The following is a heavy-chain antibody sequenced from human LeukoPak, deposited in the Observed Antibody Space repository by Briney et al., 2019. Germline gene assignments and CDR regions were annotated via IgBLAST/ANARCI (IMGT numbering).Heavy chain of an antibody. CDR3: ARDRHKYNYDSGGYPPY. CDR2: ISSSSSTI. J-gene: IGHJ4*02. D-gene: IGHD3-22*01. Sequence: GGSLRLSCAASGFTFSSYSMPWVRQALGKGLEWVSYISSSSSTIYYADSVKGRFTISRDNAKNSLYLQMNTLRAEDTAVYYCARDRHKYNYDSGGYPPYWGQGTLVTVSS. CDR1: GFTFSSYS. V-gene: IGHV3-48*01.